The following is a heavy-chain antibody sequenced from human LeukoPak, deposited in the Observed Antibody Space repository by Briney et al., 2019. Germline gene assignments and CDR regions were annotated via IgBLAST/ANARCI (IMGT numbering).Heavy chain of an antibody. CDR2: INHSGST. Sequence: PSETLSLTCAVYGGSFSGYYWSWIRQPPGKGLEWIGEINHSGSTNYNPSLRSRVTISVDTSKNQFSLKLSSVTAADTAVYYCARRGVVVPADDYWGQGTLVTVSS. D-gene: IGHD2-2*01. CDR3: ARRGVVVPADDY. CDR1: GGSFSGYY. V-gene: IGHV4-34*01. J-gene: IGHJ4*02.